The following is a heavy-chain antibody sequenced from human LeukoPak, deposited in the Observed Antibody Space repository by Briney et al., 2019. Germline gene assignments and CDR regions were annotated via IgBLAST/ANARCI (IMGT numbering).Heavy chain of an antibody. CDR1: GFSLSTSGVG. CDR3: ARYGSGSWARDNWFDP. J-gene: IGHJ5*02. CDR2: IYWDDDK. Sequence: SGPTLVKPTQTLTLTCTFSGFSLSTSGVGVGWIRQPPGKALEWLALIYWDDDKRYSPSLKSRLTITKDTSKNQVVLTMTNMDPVDTATYYCARYGSGSWARDNWFDPWGQGTLVTVSS. D-gene: IGHD3-10*01. V-gene: IGHV2-5*02.